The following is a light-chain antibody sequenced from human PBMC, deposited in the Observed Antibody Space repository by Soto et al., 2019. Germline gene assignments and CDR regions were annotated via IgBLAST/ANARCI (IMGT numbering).Light chain of an antibody. CDR1: QSIGSW. V-gene: IGKV1-5*01. Sequence: DIQMTQSPSTLSASVGDRVSITCRASQSIGSWLAWYQQKPGKAPNLLIYDASSLESGVPSRFSGSGSGTEFTLTISSLQPEDFATYYCLQHNNYPWTFGQGTKVDIK. CDR2: DAS. CDR3: LQHNNYPWT. J-gene: IGKJ1*01.